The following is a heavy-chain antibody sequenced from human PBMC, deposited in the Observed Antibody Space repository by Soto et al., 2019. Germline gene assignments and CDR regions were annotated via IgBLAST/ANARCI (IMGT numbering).Heavy chain of an antibody. CDR2: IYYSGST. D-gene: IGHD2-2*01. CDR1: GGSISSYY. V-gene: IGHV4-59*08. CDR3: ARRQIVVVPAAIRIHQSWFDP. Sequence: SETLSLTCTVSGGSISSYYWSWIRQPPGKGLEWIGYIYYSGSTNYNPSLKSRVTISVDTSKNQFSLKLSSVTAADTAVYYCARRQIVVVPAAIRIHQSWFDPWGQGTLVTVSS. J-gene: IGHJ5*02.